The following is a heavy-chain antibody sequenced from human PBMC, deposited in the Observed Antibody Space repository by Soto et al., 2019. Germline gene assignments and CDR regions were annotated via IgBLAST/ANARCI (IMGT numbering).Heavy chain of an antibody. J-gene: IGHJ6*03. CDR3: ARDKGAVAYDFWSGYYTGRYYYYYIDV. CDR2: ITLSSSSI. Sequence: GGSLRLSCAASGFSFSGYAMNWVRQAPGKGLEWVSYITLSSSSIFYADSVKGRFTISRDNAKNSLYLQMNSLRAEDTAVYFCARDKGAVAYDFWSGYYTGRYYYYYIDVWGKGTTVTVSS. V-gene: IGHV3-48*01. D-gene: IGHD3-3*01. CDR1: GFSFSGYA.